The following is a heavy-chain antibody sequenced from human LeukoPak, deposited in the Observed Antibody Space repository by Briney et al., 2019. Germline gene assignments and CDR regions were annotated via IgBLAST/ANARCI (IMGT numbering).Heavy chain of an antibody. CDR2: INPGNGNT. Sequence: ASVKVSCKASGYTLTNYALHWVRQAPGQRLEWMGWINPGNGNTKYSQKFQGRVTITRDTSASTAYMELSSLRAEDTAVYYCARDYYGSGTYSHPGDYWGQGTLVTVYS. CDR1: GYTLTNYA. J-gene: IGHJ4*02. D-gene: IGHD3-10*01. V-gene: IGHV1-3*01. CDR3: ARDYYGSGTYSHPGDY.